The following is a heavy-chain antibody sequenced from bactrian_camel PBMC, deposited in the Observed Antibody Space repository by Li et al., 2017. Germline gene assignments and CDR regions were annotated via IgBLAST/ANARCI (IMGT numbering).Heavy chain of an antibody. CDR1: GYTASWNC. V-gene: IGHV3S40*01. CDR3: AAVPTYCYRTSLLPRDFGY. CDR2: RYLRGGPT. Sequence: VQLVESGGGTAQPGRSLRLSCAASGYTASWNCMGWFRQAPGKEREWVASRYLRGGPTYYADSVSGRFTISQDSAKNTVYLQMNDLRPEDTAMYYCAAVPTYCYRTSLLPRDFGYWGQGTQVTVS. D-gene: IGHD2*01. J-gene: IGHJ6*01.